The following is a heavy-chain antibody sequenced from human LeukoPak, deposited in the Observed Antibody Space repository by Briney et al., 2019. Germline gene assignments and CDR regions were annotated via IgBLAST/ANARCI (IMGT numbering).Heavy chain of an antibody. CDR1: GGSISTYY. CDR3: ARQVGYSSGWYIY. CDR2: IYYSGST. V-gene: IGHV4-59*08. Sequence: PSETLSLTCTVSGGSISTYYWSWIWQPPGKGLEWIGHIYYSGSTNYNPSLKSRVTISVDTSNNQFSLKLTSVTAADTAVYHCARQVGYSSGWYIYWGQGTLVTVSS. D-gene: IGHD6-19*01. J-gene: IGHJ4*02.